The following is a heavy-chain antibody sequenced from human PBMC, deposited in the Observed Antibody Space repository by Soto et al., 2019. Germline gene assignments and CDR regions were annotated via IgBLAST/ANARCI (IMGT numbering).Heavy chain of an antibody. Sequence: GGSLRLSCAASGFTFSSYSMNWVRQAPGKGLEWVSSISSSSSSYIYYADSVKGRFTISRDNAKNSLYLQMNSLRAEDTAVYYCARGRDLIVVVNSDAFDIWGQGTMVTVSS. D-gene: IGHD3-22*01. CDR1: GFTFSSYS. V-gene: IGHV3-21*01. J-gene: IGHJ3*02. CDR3: ARGRDLIVVVNSDAFDI. CDR2: ISSSSSSYI.